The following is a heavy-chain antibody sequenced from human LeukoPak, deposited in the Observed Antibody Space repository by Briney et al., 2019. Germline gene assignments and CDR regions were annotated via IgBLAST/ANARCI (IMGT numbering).Heavy chain of an antibody. CDR3: AKDSVGATIYYYYMDV. D-gene: IGHD1-26*01. J-gene: IGHJ6*03. V-gene: IGHV3-30*02. CDR2: IRYDGSNK. Sequence: GGSLRLSCAASGFTFSSYGMHWVRQAPGKGLEWVAFIRYDGSNKYYADSVKGRFTISRDNSKNTLYLQMNSLRAEDTAVYYCAKDSVGATIYYYYMDVWGKGTTVSISS. CDR1: GFTFSSYG.